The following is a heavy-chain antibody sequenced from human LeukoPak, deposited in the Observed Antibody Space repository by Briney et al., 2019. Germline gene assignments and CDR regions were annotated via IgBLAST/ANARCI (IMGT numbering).Heavy chain of an antibody. Sequence: GGSLRLSCAASGFSVSIKYMNWVRQAPGKGLEWVGFIRGKAYGATTEYAASVKGRFTISRDDSKSIAYLQMNSLKTEDTAVYYCTSSFGQLSFFDYWGQGTLVTVSS. CDR2: IRGKAYGATT. CDR1: GFSVSIKY. J-gene: IGHJ4*02. V-gene: IGHV3-49*04. CDR3: TSSFGQLSFFDY. D-gene: IGHD3-10*01.